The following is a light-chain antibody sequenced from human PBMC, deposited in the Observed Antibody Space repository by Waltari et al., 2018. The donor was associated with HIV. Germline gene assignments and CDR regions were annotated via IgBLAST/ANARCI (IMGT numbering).Light chain of an antibody. Sequence: QSVLTQPPSASGTPGQRVSISCSGSSSNVGSNIVNWYQHLPGTAPKLLIFSKSLRPSGVPDRFSGSRSGTSASLAISGLQSEDEADYYCVAWDDSLSGWVFGGGTKLTVL. CDR1: SSNVGSNI. CDR2: SKS. CDR3: VAWDDSLSGWV. V-gene: IGLV1-44*01. J-gene: IGLJ3*02.